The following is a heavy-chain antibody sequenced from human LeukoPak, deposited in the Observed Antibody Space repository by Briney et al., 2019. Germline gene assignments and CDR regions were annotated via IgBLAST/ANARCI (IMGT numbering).Heavy chain of an antibody. J-gene: IGHJ2*01. CDR2: ISGYDGNT. Sequence: ASVKVSCKASGYTFTSYGISWVRQAPGQGLEWMGWISGYDGNTNYAQKLQGRVTMTTDTTTSTAYMELRSLRSDDTAVYYCARPTWGDYAWYFDLWGRGTLVTVSS. D-gene: IGHD4-17*01. CDR3: ARPTWGDYAWYFDL. V-gene: IGHV1-18*01. CDR1: GYTFTSYG.